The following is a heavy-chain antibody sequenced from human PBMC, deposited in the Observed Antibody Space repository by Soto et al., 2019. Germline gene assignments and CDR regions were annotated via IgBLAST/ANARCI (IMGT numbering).Heavy chain of an antibody. V-gene: IGHV4-30-2*01. D-gene: IGHD2-2*01. CDR3: ARGRVVVPAAVMFNCLDP. CDR2: IFHGGST. CDR1: GAPITCGDYS. Sequence: KPAETLSLTCAISGAPITCGDYSWSWIRHPPGKGLEWIGYIFHGGSTYYNPSRRSRVTISVDRSSTQFSLKMSSVTAADTAVYYCARGRVVVPAAVMFNCLDPWGQGALVTVSS. J-gene: IGHJ5*02.